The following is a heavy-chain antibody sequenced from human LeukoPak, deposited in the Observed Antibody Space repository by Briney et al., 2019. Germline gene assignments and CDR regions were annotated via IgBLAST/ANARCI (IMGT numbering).Heavy chain of an antibody. J-gene: IGHJ4*02. CDR1: GDSVSSSSSA. CDR2: TYYRSKWHN. V-gene: IGHV6-1*01. CDR3: ARNLRPDFDY. Sequence: SQTLSLTCAISGDSVSSSSSAWSWIRQSPSRGLEWLGRTYYRSKWHNDYAESVKSRITINPDISKNEFSLQLNSVTPEDTAVYYCARNLRPDFDYWGQGTLVTISS.